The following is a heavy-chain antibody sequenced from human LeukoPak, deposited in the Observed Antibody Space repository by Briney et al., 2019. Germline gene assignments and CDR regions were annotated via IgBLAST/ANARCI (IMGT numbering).Heavy chain of an antibody. D-gene: IGHD3-22*01. CDR1: GFTFSSYG. Sequence: PGGSLRLSCAASGFTFSSYGMHWVRQAPGKGLEWVAFIRYDGSNKYYADSVKGRFTISRDNSKNTLYLQMNSLRAEDTAVYYCAKDPRYYYDSSGYYTPHYFDYWGQGTLVTASS. J-gene: IGHJ4*02. CDR3: AKDPRYYYDSSGYYTPHYFDY. V-gene: IGHV3-30*02. CDR2: IRYDGSNK.